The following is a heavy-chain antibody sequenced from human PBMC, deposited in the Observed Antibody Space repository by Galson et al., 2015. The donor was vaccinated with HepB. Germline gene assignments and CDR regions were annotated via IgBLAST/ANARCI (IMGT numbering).Heavy chain of an antibody. V-gene: IGHV1-69*02. D-gene: IGHD2-15*01. CDR2: IIPILGIA. J-gene: IGHJ6*02. CDR3: ARAQPYCSGGSCYSYEKTRVRPDYYYYGMDV. Sequence: SVKVSCKASGGTFSSYTISWVRQAPGQGLEWMGRIIPILGIANYAQKFQGRVTITADKSTSTAYMELSSLRSEDTAVYYCARAQPYCSGGSCYSYEKTRVRPDYYYYGMDVWGQGTTVTVSS. CDR1: GGTFSSYT.